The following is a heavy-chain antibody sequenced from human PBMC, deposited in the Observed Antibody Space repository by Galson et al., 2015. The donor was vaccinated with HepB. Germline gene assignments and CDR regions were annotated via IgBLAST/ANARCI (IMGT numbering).Heavy chain of an antibody. CDR3: AKVIAQWPETHDAFDI. CDR1: GFTFSSYA. V-gene: IGHV3-23*01. Sequence: SLRLSCAASGFTFSSYAMSWVRQAPGKGLEWVSAISGSGGSTYYADSVKGRFTISRDNSKNTLYLQMNSLRAEDTAVYYCAKVIAQWPETHDAFDIWGQGTMVTVSS. J-gene: IGHJ3*02. CDR2: ISGSGGST. D-gene: IGHD6-19*01.